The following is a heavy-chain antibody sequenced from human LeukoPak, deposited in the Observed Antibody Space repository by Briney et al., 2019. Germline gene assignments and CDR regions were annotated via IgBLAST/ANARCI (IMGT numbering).Heavy chain of an antibody. J-gene: IGHJ6*02. V-gene: IGHV3-21*01. CDR3: ARDNSGYDSAYYYGMDV. Sequence: PGGSLRLSCAASGFTFSSSSMNWVRQAPGKGLEWVSSISSSSSYIYYADSVKGRFTISSDNAKNSLYLQMNSLRPKDTAVYYCARDNSGYDSAYYYGMDVWGQGTTVTVSS. D-gene: IGHD5-12*01. CDR1: GFTFSSSS. CDR2: ISSSSSYI.